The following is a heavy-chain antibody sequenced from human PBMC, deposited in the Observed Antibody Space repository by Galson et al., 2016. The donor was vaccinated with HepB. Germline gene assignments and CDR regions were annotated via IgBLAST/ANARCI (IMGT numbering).Heavy chain of an antibody. V-gene: IGHV4-34*01. D-gene: IGHD6-13*01. CDR1: GGSFSGYH. CDR2: IDHSGST. J-gene: IGHJ4*02. CDR3: TRALALD. Sequence: ETLSLTCAVYGGSFSGYHWSWIRQPPGKGLEWIGEIDHSGSTNYNPSLKSRVTISLDTSKNQFSLKLSSVTAADTAVYYCTRALALDWGQGTLVTVSS.